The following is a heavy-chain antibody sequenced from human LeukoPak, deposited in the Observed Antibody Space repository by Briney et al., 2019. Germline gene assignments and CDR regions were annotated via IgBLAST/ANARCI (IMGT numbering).Heavy chain of an antibody. V-gene: IGHV3-21*01. CDR3: ARDQGYYDSSGYEYFQH. D-gene: IGHD3-22*01. CDR1: GFTFSSYS. J-gene: IGHJ1*01. Sequence: PGGSLRLSCAASGFTFSSYSMNWVRQAPGKGLEWVSSISSSSSYIYYADSVKGRFTISRDNAKNPLYLQMNSLRAEDTAVYYCARDQGYYDSSGYEYFQHWGQGTLVTVSS. CDR2: ISSSSSYI.